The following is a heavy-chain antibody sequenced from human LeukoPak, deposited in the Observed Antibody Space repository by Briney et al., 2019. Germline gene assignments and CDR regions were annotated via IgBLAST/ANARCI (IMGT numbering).Heavy chain of an antibody. V-gene: IGHV4-34*01. CDR3: ARAGERGYNGYDDAFDI. D-gene: IGHD5-12*01. CDR2: INHSGST. J-gene: IGHJ3*02. Sequence: SETLSLTCAVYGGSFSGYYWSWIRQPPGKGLEWIGEINHSGSTKYNPSLKSRLTISIDTSKNRFSLKLSSVTAADTAIYYCARAGERGYNGYDDAFDIWGQGTMVTVAS. CDR1: GGSFSGYY.